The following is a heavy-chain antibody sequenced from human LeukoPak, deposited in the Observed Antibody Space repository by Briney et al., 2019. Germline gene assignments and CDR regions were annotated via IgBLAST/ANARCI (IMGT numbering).Heavy chain of an antibody. CDR1: GLTFSSYG. CDR3: ARGAYYYDSSGYSPLDY. V-gene: IGHV3-33*01. D-gene: IGHD3-22*01. J-gene: IGHJ4*02. Sequence: KAVGSLRLSCAASGLTFSSYGMHWVRQAPGKVREWVAVLWYDGSNKYYADSVKGRFTISRDNSKNTLYLQMNSLRAEDTAVYYCARGAYYYDSSGYSPLDYWGQGTLVTVSS. CDR2: LWYDGSNK.